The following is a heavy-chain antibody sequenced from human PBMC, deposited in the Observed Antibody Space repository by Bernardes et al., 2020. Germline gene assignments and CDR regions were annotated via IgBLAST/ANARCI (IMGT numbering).Heavy chain of an antibody. CDR3: AKDRNGYSDRKRLWFVDD. V-gene: IGHV3-23*01. Sequence: GGSLRLSCEASGFAFTNYGMTWVRQAPGKGLEWVSAISGSASSTYYADSVSGRFTISRDNSKNTLFLQMNGLRAEDTAIYYCAKDRNGYSDRKRLWFVDDGGQKALVTVSS. D-gene: IGHD5-18*01. CDR2: ISGSASST. CDR1: GFAFTNYG. J-gene: IGHJ4*02.